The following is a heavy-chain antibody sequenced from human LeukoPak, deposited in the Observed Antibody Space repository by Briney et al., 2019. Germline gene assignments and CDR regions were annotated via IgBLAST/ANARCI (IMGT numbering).Heavy chain of an antibody. CDR2: ISGSGGST. CDR1: GFTFSSYA. Sequence: PGGSLRLSCAASGFTFSSYAMSWVRQAPGKGLEWVSAISGSGGSTYYADSVKGRFTISRDNSKNTLYLQMNSLRAEGTAVYYCARDGDPARPWGYYFDYWGQGTLVTVSS. V-gene: IGHV3-23*01. CDR3: ARDGDPARPWGYYFDY. D-gene: IGHD6-6*01. J-gene: IGHJ4*02.